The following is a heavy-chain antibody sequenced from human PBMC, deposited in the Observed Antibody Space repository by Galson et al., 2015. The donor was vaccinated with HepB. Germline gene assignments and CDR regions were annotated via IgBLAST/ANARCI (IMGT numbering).Heavy chain of an antibody. CDR3: ARDGGGNWFDP. D-gene: IGHD3-16*01. V-gene: IGHV3-30-3*01. CDR2: ISYDGSNK. CDR1: GFTFSSYA. Sequence: LRLSCAASGFTFSSYAMHWVRQAPGKGLEWVAVISYDGSNKYYADSVKGRFTISRDNSKNTLYLQMNSLRAEDTAVYYCARDGGGNWFDPWGQGTLVTVSS. J-gene: IGHJ5*02.